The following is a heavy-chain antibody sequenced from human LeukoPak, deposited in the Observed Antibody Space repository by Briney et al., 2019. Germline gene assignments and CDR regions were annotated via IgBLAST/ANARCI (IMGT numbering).Heavy chain of an antibody. V-gene: IGHV3-30*18. CDR2: ISYDGSNK. CDR3: AKDYQPYYYDSSGYYYVCPVDY. Sequence: GGSLRLSCAASGFTFSSYGMHWVRQAPGKGLEWVAVISYDGSNKYYADSVKGRFTISRDNSKNTLYLQMNSLRAEDTAVYYCAKDYQPYYYDSSGYYYVCPVDYWGQGTLVTVSS. D-gene: IGHD3-22*01. CDR1: GFTFSSYG. J-gene: IGHJ4*02.